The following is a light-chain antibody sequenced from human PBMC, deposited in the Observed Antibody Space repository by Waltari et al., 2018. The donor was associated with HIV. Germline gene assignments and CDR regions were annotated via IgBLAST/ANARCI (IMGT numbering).Light chain of an antibody. CDR1: QSVNTNY. V-gene: IGKV3-20*01. J-gene: IGKJ5*01. CDR2: EAS. Sequence: EVVLTQSPGTVSLSPGERATLSCRASQSVNTNYLAWYQQKPGQAPRHLIYEASGRATGIPDRFSGSGSGTDFTLTISRVEPEDFAVYFCQQYGISPITFGQGTRLE. CDR3: QQYGISPIT.